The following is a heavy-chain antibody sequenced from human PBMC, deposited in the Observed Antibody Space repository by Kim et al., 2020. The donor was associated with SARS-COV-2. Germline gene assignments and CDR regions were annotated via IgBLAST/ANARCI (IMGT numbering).Heavy chain of an antibody. J-gene: IGHJ4*02. Sequence: GGSLRLSCSASGFTFSDYAMHWVRQAPGKRLEYVSAIGGSGSRTFYADSVRGRFTISRDNSKKILYLQMSSLRAEDTAVYYCVSLYCGGDCNYWGQGTLVTVSS. V-gene: IGHV3-64D*09. CDR2: IGGSGSRT. CDR3: VSLYCGGDCNY. D-gene: IGHD2-21*02. CDR1: GFTFSDYA.